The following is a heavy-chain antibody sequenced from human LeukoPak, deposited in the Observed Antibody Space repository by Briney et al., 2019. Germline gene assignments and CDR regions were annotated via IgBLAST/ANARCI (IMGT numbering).Heavy chain of an antibody. CDR2: IYYSGST. CDR3: ASVVNSSGWAHAFDI. V-gene: IGHV4-59*01. CDR1: GCAISSYY. D-gene: IGHD6-19*01. J-gene: IGHJ3*02. Sequence: SAPVSLTCSVSGCAISSYYWSWIRHPPGKGLEWIGYIYYSGSTNYNPSLKSRVTISVDTSKNQFSLKLSSVTAADTAVYYCASVVNSSGWAHAFDIWGQGTMVTVSS.